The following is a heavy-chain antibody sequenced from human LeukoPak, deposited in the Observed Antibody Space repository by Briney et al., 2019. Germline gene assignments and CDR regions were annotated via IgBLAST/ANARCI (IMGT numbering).Heavy chain of an antibody. Sequence: GGSLRLSCAASGFTVSSNYMTWVRQAPGKGLEWVSVIYSGGSTYYADSVKGRFTISRDNAENSLYLQMNSLRAEDTAVYYCARDQFIHAFDIWGQGTMVTVSS. CDR2: IYSGGST. D-gene: IGHD5-24*01. J-gene: IGHJ3*02. CDR3: ARDQFIHAFDI. V-gene: IGHV3-53*01. CDR1: GFTVSSNY.